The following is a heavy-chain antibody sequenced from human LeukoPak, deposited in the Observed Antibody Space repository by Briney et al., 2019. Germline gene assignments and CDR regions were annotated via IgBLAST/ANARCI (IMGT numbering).Heavy chain of an antibody. CDR1: GYTFTSYT. D-gene: IGHD4-17*01. CDR3: ARSYGDYSHFDY. Sequence: AASVKVSCKASGYTFTSYTIHWVRQAPGQGLEWMGWINAGNGNTKYSQKLQGRVTITRDTSASTAYMELSSLRSEDTAMYYCARSYGDYSHFDYWGQGTLVTVSS. CDR2: INAGNGNT. J-gene: IGHJ4*02. V-gene: IGHV1-3*01.